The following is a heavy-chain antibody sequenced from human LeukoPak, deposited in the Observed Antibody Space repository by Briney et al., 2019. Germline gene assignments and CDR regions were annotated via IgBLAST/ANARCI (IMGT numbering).Heavy chain of an antibody. CDR1: GFTFDDYA. Sequence: GGSLRLSCAASGFTFDDYAMHWVRQAPGKGLEWVSGISWNSGSIGYADSVKGRFTISRDNAKNSLYLQMNSLRSEDTAMYYCAAGFSNRGYIYRGQGTLVTVSS. CDR2: ISWNSGSI. CDR3: AAGFSNRGYIY. D-gene: IGHD6-13*01. J-gene: IGHJ4*02. V-gene: IGHV3-9*01.